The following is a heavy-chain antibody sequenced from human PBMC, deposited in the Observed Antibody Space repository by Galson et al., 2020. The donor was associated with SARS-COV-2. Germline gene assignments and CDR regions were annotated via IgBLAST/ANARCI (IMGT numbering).Heavy chain of an antibody. CDR1: GYTLTELS. D-gene: IGHD3-3*01. V-gene: IGHV1-24*01. J-gene: IGHJ4*02. Sequence: ASVKVSCKVSGYTLTELSMHWVRQAPGKGLEWRGGFDPEDGETIYAQKFQGRVTMTEDTSTDTAYMELSSLRSEDTAVYYCATEAAIFGVVPPSDWGQGTLVTVSS. CDR3: ATEAAIFGVVPPSD. CDR2: FDPEDGET.